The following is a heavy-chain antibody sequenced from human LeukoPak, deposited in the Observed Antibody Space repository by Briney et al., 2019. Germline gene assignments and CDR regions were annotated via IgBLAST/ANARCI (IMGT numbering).Heavy chain of an antibody. CDR3: AGRLWRRDGYNLSAFDI. CDR2: IYYSGST. Sequence: PSETLSLTCTVSGGXISSYYCNRIRQPPGKGLEWSEYIYYSGSTNYNPSLKSRVTISVDTSKNQFSLKLSSVTAADTAVYYCAGRLWRRDGYNLSAFDIWGQGTMVTVSS. D-gene: IGHD5-24*01. J-gene: IGHJ3*02. CDR1: GGXISSYY. V-gene: IGHV4-59*01.